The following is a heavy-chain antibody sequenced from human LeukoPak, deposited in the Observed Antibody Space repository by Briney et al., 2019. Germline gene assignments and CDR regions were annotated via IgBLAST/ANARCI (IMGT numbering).Heavy chain of an antibody. J-gene: IGHJ3*02. Sequence: SETLSLTCTVSGGSISSYYWSWIRQPPGKGLEWIGYIYYSGSTNYNPSLKSRVTISVDTSKNQFSLKLSSVTAADTAVYYCARGWVVPAAIKPDDAFDIWGQGTMVTVSS. D-gene: IGHD2-2*01. CDR2: IYYSGST. CDR3: ARGWVVPAAIKPDDAFDI. V-gene: IGHV4-59*01. CDR1: GGSISSYY.